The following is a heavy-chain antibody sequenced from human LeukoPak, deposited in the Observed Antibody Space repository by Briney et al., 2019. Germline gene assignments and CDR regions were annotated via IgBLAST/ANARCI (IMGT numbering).Heavy chain of an antibody. Sequence: PSETLSLTCSVSGGSISSYYWSWIRQPPGKGLEWIGYIYYSGSTNYNPSLKSRVTISVDTSKNQFSLRLSSVTAADTAVYYCARSLAQAAAGTTIDYWGQGTLVTVSS. J-gene: IGHJ4*02. CDR2: IYYSGST. V-gene: IGHV4-59*01. CDR1: GGSISSYY. CDR3: ARSLAQAAAGTTIDY. D-gene: IGHD6-13*01.